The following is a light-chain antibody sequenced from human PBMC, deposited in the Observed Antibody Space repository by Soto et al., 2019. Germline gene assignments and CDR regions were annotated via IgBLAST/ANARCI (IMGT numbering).Light chain of an antibody. CDR2: GAS. Sequence: EVVMTQSPATLSVSPGERVTLSCRASQSVSSNLAWYQQKPGQAPRLLIYGASIRATGIPDRFSGSGSGTDFTLTISRLEPEDFAVYYCQQYGSSLITCGQGTRREI. V-gene: IGKV3-20*01. CDR1: QSVSSN. J-gene: IGKJ5*01. CDR3: QQYGSSLIT.